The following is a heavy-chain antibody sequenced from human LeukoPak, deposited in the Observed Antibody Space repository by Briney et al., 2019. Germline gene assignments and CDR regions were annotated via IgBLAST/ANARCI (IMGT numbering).Heavy chain of an antibody. Sequence: SETLSLTCTVSGGSITGYYWSWIRQPPGKGLEWIGYVFYSGGTLYNPSVNSRVSISVDTSKNQFSLKLSSVTAADTAVYYCARHRTTYYFDYWGQGTLVTVSS. CDR2: VFYSGGT. CDR3: ARHRTTYYFDY. V-gene: IGHV4-59*08. J-gene: IGHJ4*02. D-gene: IGHD1-7*01. CDR1: GGSITGYY.